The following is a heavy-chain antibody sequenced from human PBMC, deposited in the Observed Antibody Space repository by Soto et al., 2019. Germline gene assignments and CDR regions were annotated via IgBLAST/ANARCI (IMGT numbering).Heavy chain of an antibody. CDR2: IIPIFGTA. D-gene: IGHD5-12*01. CDR3: AREEAERWLQSTRPGFYGMDV. CDR1: GGTFSSYA. Sequence: GASVKVSCKASGGTFSSYAISWVRQAPGQGLEWMGGIIPIFGTANYAQKFQGRVTITADESTSTAYMELSSLRSEDTAVYYCAREEAERWLQSTRPGFYGMDVWGQGTTVTVSS. J-gene: IGHJ6*02. V-gene: IGHV1-69*13.